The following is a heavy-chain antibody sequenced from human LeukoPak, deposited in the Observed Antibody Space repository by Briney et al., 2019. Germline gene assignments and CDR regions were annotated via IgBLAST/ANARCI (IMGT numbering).Heavy chain of an antibody. D-gene: IGHD3-22*01. CDR1: GYSFTSYW. CDR2: IYPGDSDT. V-gene: IGHV5-51*01. Sequence: KIGESLKISCKGSGYSFTSYWIGWARQMPGKGLEWMGIIYPGDSDTRYSPSFQGQVTISADKSISTAYLQWSSLKASDTAMYYCARRRYYDSSGYSHDAFDIWGQGTMVTVSS. CDR3: ARRRYYDSSGYSHDAFDI. J-gene: IGHJ3*02.